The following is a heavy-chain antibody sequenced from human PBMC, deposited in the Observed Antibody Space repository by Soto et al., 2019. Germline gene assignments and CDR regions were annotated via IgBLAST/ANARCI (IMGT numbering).Heavy chain of an antibody. CDR2: ISGSGGST. CDR1: GFTFSSYA. J-gene: IGHJ6*02. D-gene: IGHD3-3*01. V-gene: IGHV3-23*01. CDR3: AKGITIFGVVMSYYYYGMDV. Sequence: GGSLRLSCAASGFTFSSYAMSWVRQAPGKGLEWVSAISGSGGSTYYADSVKGRFTISRDNSKNTLYLQMNSLRAEDTAVYYCAKGITIFGVVMSYYYYGMDVWGQGTTVTVSS.